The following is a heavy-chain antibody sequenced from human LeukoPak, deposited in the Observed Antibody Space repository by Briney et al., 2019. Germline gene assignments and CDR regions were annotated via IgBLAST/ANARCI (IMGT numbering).Heavy chain of an antibody. CDR2: IYYSGST. Sequence: PSETLSLTCTVSGXSISSSSYYWGWIRQPPGKGLEWIGSIYYSGSTYYNPSLKSRVTISVDTSKNQFSLKLSSVTAADTAVYYCARIPPQNYSFDYWGQGTLVTVSS. V-gene: IGHV4-39*01. J-gene: IGHJ4*02. CDR1: GXSISSSSYY. CDR3: ARIPPQNYSFDY.